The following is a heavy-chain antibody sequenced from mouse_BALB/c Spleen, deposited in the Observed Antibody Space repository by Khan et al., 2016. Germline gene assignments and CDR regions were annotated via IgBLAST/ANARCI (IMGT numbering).Heavy chain of an antibody. J-gene: IGHJ2*01. CDR1: GFSLTTYG. CDR3: ARDRYYGTSYFDY. D-gene: IGHD1-1*01. V-gene: IGHV2-9*02. Sequence: VQLQESGPGLVAPSQSLSITCTVSGFSLTTYGVHWVRQPPGKGLEWLGVIWAGGSTNYNSALMSRLGISTDNSKSQVFLKMNSLQTDDTASYYCARDRYYGTSYFDYWGQGTTLAVSS. CDR2: IWAGGST.